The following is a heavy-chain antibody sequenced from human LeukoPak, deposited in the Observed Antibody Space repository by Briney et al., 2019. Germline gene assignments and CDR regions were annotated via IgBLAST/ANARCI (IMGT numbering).Heavy chain of an antibody. Sequence: PSETLSLTCAVSGGSISSGGYSWSWIRQPPGKGLEWIGYIYHSGSTYYNPSLKSRVTISVDRSKNQFSLQLNSVTPEDTAVYYCARVGHGGSLGAWGQGTLVTVSS. V-gene: IGHV4-30-2*01. J-gene: IGHJ5*02. CDR2: IYHSGST. CDR3: ARVGHGGSLGA. D-gene: IGHD1-26*01. CDR1: GGSISSGGYS.